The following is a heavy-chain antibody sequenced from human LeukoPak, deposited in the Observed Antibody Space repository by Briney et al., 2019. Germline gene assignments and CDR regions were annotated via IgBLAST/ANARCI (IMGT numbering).Heavy chain of an antibody. CDR1: GFTFSRYT. Sequence: GGSLRLSCAGSGFTFSRYTMNWVRQAPGKGLEWVSSISSNGYYIYQADSVKGRFTISRDNSKNTLYLQMNSLRAEDTAVYYCAAVHPLDYWGQGTLVTVSS. CDR3: AAVHPLDY. V-gene: IGHV3-21*01. CDR2: ISSNGYYI. J-gene: IGHJ4*02.